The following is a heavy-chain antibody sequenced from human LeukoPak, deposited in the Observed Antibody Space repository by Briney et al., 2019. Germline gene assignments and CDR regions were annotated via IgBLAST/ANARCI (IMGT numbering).Heavy chain of an antibody. V-gene: IGHV1-46*01. CDR3: ARWGYCSGGSCSSNGAFDI. J-gene: IGHJ3*02. D-gene: IGHD2-15*01. CDR2: INTSGGST. Sequence: ASVTVSFKASGYTFTIYYMHWVRQAPGQGLEWMGVINTSGGSTSYAQKFQGRVTMTRDTSTNTVYMELSSLRSEDTAVYYCARWGYCSGGSCSSNGAFDIWGQGTMVTVSS. CDR1: GYTFTIYY.